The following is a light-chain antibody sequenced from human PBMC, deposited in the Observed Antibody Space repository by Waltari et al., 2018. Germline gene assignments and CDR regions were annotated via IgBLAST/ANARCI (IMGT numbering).Light chain of an antibody. CDR1: QSFLYSSNNRNS. J-gene: IGKJ1*01. CDR3: QQYYTSPRT. CDR2: WAS. Sequence: DIVMTQSPDSLAVSLGERATINCKSSQSFLYSSNNRNSLGWYQHKPGQPPKLLIYWASTRESGVPDRFSGSGSGTDFTLTISSLQAEDVAVYYCQQYYTSPRTFGQGTKVEIK. V-gene: IGKV4-1*01.